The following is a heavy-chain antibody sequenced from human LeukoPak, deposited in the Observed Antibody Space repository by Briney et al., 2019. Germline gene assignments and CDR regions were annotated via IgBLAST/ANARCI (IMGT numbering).Heavy chain of an antibody. Sequence: GASVTASCKASGYTFTSYYMHWVRQAPGQGLEWMGIINPSGGSTSYAQKFQGRVTMTRDTSTSTVYMELSSLRSEDTAVYYCARDPLYSNYEGYYYGMDVWGQGTTVTVSS. CDR2: INPSGGST. J-gene: IGHJ6*02. V-gene: IGHV1-46*01. CDR1: GYTFTSYY. D-gene: IGHD4-11*01. CDR3: ARDPLYSNYEGYYYGMDV.